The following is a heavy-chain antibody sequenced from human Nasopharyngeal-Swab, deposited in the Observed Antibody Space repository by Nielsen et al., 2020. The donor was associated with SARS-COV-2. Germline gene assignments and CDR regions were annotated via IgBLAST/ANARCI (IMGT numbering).Heavy chain of an antibody. CDR2: INQSGGT. Sequence: SETLSLTCSVFGVSIGSYYWSWVRQPPGKGLEWIGDINQSGGTNYNPSLKSRVTISTDTSKNQFSLNLDSLSAADTATYYCATYSSTRKYYMEVWGTGTTVTVSS. V-gene: IGHV4-34*01. CDR3: ATYSSTRKYYMEV. D-gene: IGHD6-13*01. CDR1: GVSIGSYY. J-gene: IGHJ6*03.